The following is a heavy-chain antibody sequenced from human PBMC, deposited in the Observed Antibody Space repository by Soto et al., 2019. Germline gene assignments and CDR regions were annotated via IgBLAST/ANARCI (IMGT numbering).Heavy chain of an antibody. J-gene: IGHJ6*02. CDR3: ARQRDYGDENYYYYGMDV. V-gene: IGHV4-39*01. CDR1: GGSISSSSYY. D-gene: IGHD4-17*01. CDR2: IYYSGST. Sequence: SSETLSLTCTVSGGSISSSSYYWGWIRQPPGKGLEWIGSIYYSGSTYYNPSLKSRVTISVDTSKNQFSLKLSSVTAADTAVYYCARQRDYGDENYYYYGMDVWGQGTTVT.